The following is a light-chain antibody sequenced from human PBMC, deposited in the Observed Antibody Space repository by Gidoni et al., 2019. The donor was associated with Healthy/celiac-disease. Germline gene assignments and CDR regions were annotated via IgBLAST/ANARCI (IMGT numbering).Light chain of an antibody. CDR3: QQYGSSPPLT. J-gene: IGKJ4*01. V-gene: IGKV3-20*01. CDR1: QSVSSSY. CDR2: GAS. Sequence: EAVLTQSPGTLSLSPGERATLSCRASQSVSSSYLAWYQQKPGQAPRLLTYGASSRATGIPDRLSGSGSGTDFTLTISRLEPEDFAVYYCQQYGSSPPLTFGGGTKVEIK.